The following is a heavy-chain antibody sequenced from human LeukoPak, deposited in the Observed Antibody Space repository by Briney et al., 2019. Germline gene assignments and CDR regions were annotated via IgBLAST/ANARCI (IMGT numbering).Heavy chain of an antibody. J-gene: IGHJ4*02. D-gene: IGHD2-15*01. CDR2: IIPIFGTA. CDR1: GGTFSSYA. V-gene: IGHV1-69*13. CDR3: ARGSASKSDFDY. Sequence: SVKVSCKASGGTFSSYAISWVRQAPGQGLEWMGGIIPIFGTANYAQKFQGRVTITADESTSTAYMELSSLRSEDTAVYYCARGSASKSDFDYWGQGTLVTVSS.